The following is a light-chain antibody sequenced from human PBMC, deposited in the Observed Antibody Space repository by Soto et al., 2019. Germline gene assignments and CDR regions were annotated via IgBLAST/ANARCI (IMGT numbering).Light chain of an antibody. Sequence: TARTQSPATLSVSAGETVTLSWRTSQSLNSNLAWYQQKLGQPPRVLLYGASTRATGIPARFSGSGSGTDLALTISSLHSEYYAVYYCQQYNNWPRTFGQGTKV. CDR3: QQYNNWPRT. J-gene: IGKJ1*01. V-gene: IGKV3-15*01. CDR1: QSLNSN. CDR2: GAS.